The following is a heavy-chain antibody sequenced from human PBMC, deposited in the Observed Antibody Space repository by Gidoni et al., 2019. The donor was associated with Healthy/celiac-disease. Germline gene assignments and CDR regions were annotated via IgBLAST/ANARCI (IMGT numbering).Heavy chain of an antibody. Sequence: QVQLQESGPGLVKPSETLSLTCAVSGYSLSSGYYWGWIRQPPGKGLEWIGSIYHSGSTYYNPSLKSRVTISVDTSKNQFSLKLSSVTAADTAVYYCASGGYYDSSGYSTPFDYWGQGTLVTVSS. CDR2: IYHSGST. J-gene: IGHJ4*02. V-gene: IGHV4-38-2*01. CDR1: GYSLSSGYY. CDR3: ASGGYYDSSGYSTPFDY. D-gene: IGHD3-22*01.